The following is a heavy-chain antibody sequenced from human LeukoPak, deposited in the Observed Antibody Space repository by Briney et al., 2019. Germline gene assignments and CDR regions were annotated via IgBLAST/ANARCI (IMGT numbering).Heavy chain of an antibody. CDR3: ATDQGLPAAPLDY. V-gene: IGHV1-24*01. CDR2: FDPEDGET. Sequence: ASVKVSCKVSGYTLTELSMHWVRQAPGKGLEWMGGFDPEDGETVYAQKFQGRVTMTEDTSTDTAYMELSSLRSEDTAVYYCATDQGLPAAPLDYWGQGTLVTVSS. D-gene: IGHD2-2*01. J-gene: IGHJ4*02. CDR1: GYTLTELS.